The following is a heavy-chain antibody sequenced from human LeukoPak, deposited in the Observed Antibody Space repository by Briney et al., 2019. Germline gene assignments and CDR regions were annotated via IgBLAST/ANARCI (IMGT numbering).Heavy chain of an antibody. V-gene: IGHV1-2*02. Sequence: ASVKVSCKASGYTFIDYYIHWVRQAPGQGLEWMGWINPNTGDTKYAQKLQGRLTMTRDTSISTAYMELNRLRSDDTAVYYCARSASSWSAGDYWGQGTLVTVSS. CDR3: ARSASSWSAGDY. CDR2: INPNTGDT. CDR1: GYTFIDYY. J-gene: IGHJ4*02. D-gene: IGHD6-13*01.